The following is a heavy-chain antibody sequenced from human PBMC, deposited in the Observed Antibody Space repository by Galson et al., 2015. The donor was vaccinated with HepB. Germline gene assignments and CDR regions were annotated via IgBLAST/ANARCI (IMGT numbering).Heavy chain of an antibody. CDR1: GFTFSSYA. V-gene: IGHV3-30*18. J-gene: IGHJ5*02. CDR3: AKGQRLTGANWFDP. CDR2: ISSDGNND. D-gene: IGHD1-20*01. Sequence: SLRLSCAASGFTFSSYAMHWVRQAPDKGLNWVALISSDGNNDYYADSLKGRFTISRDNSKNTLYLQMNSLRPEDTAIYYCAKGQRLTGANWFDPWGQGTLVSVSS.